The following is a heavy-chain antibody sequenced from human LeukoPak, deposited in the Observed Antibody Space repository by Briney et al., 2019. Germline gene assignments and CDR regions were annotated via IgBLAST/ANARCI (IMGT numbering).Heavy chain of an antibody. CDR1: GFTFSSYW. CDR2: IKQDGSEK. V-gene: IGHV3-7*03. CDR3: AREGLRYGNWFDP. J-gene: IGHJ5*02. D-gene: IGHD2-15*01. Sequence: GGSLRLSCAASGFTFSSYWMSWVRQAPGKGLEWVANIKQDGSEKYYVDSVKGRFTISRDNAKNSLYLQMNSLRAEDTAVYYCAREGLRYGNWFDPWGQGTLVTVSS.